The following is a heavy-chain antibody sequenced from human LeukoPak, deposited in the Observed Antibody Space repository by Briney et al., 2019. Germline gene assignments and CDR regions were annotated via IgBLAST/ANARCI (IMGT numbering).Heavy chain of an antibody. CDR2: ISYSGST. J-gene: IGHJ4*02. CDR1: GGSISSYY. CDR3: ARLWSGKRPPDY. Sequence: SETLSLTCTVSGGSISSYYWSWIRQPPGKGLEWIGSISYSGSTYYNPSLRSRLTISVDTSNNQWSLRLTSVTAADTGVYYCARLWSGKRPPDYWGQGTLVTVSS. D-gene: IGHD6-25*01. V-gene: IGHV4-59*05.